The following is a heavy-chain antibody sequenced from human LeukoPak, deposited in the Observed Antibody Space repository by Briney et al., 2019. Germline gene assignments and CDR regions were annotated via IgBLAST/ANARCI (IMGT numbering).Heavy chain of an antibody. CDR2: INSDGSWT. V-gene: IGHV3-74*01. CDR3: ASRHCSGGGCYFAGADPFDY. CDR1: GNYW. D-gene: IGHD2-15*01. J-gene: IGHJ4*02. Sequence: GGSLRLSCAASGNYWMHWVRQAPGKGLVWVSHINSDGSWTSYADSVKGRFTISKDNAKNTVYLQMNSLRAEDTAVYYCASRHCSGGGCYFAGADPFDYWGQGTLVTVSS.